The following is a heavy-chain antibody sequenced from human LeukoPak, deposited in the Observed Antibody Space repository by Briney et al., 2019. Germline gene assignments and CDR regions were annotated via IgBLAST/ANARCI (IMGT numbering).Heavy chain of an antibody. CDR2: IRYDGSSE. D-gene: IGHD1/OR15-1a*01. CDR1: GFTFSNYG. V-gene: IGHV3-30*02. J-gene: IGHJ4*02. CDR3: ALRGFEQRKEHDY. Sequence: PGGSLRLSCAASGFTFSNYGMHWVRQAPGKGLQWVAFIRYDGSSEQYADSVKGRFTISRDNSKNTLYLQMNSLRAEDTAVYYCALRGFEQRKEHDYWGQGTLVTVSS.